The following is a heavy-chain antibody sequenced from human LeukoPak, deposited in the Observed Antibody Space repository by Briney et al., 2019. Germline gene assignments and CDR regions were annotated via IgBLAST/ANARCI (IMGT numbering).Heavy chain of an antibody. D-gene: IGHD4/OR15-4a*01. CDR2: INPNSGGT. J-gene: IGHJ4*02. V-gene: IGHV1-2*02. CDR1: GYTFTSYG. CDR3: ARANPTTMAGFDY. Sequence: ASVKVSCKASGYTFTSYGISWVRQAPGQGLEWMGWINPNSGGTNYAQKFQGRVTMTRDTSISTAYMELSRLRSDDTAVYYCARANPTTMAGFDYWGQGTLVTVSS.